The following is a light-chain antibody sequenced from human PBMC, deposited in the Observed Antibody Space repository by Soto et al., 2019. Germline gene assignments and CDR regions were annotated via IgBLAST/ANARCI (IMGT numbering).Light chain of an antibody. CDR3: CSYAGSSTSPYV. V-gene: IGLV2-23*01. CDR1: SSDFGSHNL. CDR2: EGS. J-gene: IGLJ1*01. Sequence: QSVLTQPASVSGSPGQSITISCTGTSSDFGSHNLVSWYQQHPGKAPKLMIYEGSKRPSGVSNRFSGSKSGNTASLTISGLQAEDEADYYCCSYAGSSTSPYVIGTGTKV.